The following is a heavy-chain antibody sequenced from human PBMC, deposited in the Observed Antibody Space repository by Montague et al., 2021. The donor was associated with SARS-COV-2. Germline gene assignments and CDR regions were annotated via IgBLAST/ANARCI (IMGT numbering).Heavy chain of an antibody. CDR1: GASISRYF. J-gene: IGHJ4*02. CDR2: VHDIESS. CDR3: ARVTLGGRDGRTRQYDGLDS. V-gene: IGHV4-59*01. Sequence: SETLSLTCTVSGASISRYFWNWIRQTPGKGLEWMGYVHDIESSIYNPPLQSGITILLDTPKNQFSLRLNAVTAADTAVYYCARVTLGGRDGRTRQYDGLDSWGQGILVTVSS. D-gene: IGHD3-16*01.